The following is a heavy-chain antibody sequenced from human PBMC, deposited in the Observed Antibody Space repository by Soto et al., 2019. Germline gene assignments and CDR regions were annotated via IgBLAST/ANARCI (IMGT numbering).Heavy chain of an antibody. CDR3: ARDRRAIAVACISYYYGMDV. CDR2: IYTSGST. V-gene: IGHV4-4*07. CDR1: GGSISSYY. D-gene: IGHD6-19*01. J-gene: IGHJ6*02. Sequence: QVQLQESGPGLVKPSETLSLNCTVSGGSISSYYWRWIRQPAGKGLEWIVRIYTSGSTNYNPSIKRRVTMSVDTSKNLFSLKLSSVTAAETAVYYCARDRRAIAVACISYYYGMDVWGQGTTVTVS.